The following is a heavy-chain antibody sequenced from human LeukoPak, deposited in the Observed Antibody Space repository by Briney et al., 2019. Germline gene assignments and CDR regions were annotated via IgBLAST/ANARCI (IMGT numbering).Heavy chain of an antibody. Sequence: GGALSLSCAASGFTFSSYAMSWVRHTPEKGLEWVSAISGSGGSTYYADSVKGRFTISRDNSKNTLYLQMNSLRAEDTAVYYCAKVSAAAADDAFDIWGQGTMVTVSS. CDR3: AKVSAAAADDAFDI. CDR2: ISGSGGST. CDR1: GFTFSSYA. D-gene: IGHD6-13*01. V-gene: IGHV3-23*01. J-gene: IGHJ3*02.